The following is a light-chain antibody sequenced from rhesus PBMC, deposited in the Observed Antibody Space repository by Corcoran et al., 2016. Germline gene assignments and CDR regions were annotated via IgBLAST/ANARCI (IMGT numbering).Light chain of an antibody. CDR3: QQYSRAPFT. J-gene: IGKJ3*01. CDR1: QGISSW. CDR2: KAS. Sequence: DIQMTQSPSSLSASVGDRVTITCRASQGISSWLAWYQPKPGKAPKLLIYKASKLQRGVPSRFSGSGPGTDFTLTISSLQPEDSATYYCQQYSRAPFTFGPGTKLDIK. V-gene: IGKV1-21*01.